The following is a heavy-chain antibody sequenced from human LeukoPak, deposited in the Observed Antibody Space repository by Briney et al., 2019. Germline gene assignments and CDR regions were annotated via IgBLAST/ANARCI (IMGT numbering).Heavy chain of an antibody. D-gene: IGHD7-27*01. CDR1: GFTFSSYA. V-gene: IGHV3-30-3*01. CDR3: ARENWGSDY. Sequence: GGSLRLSCAASGFTFSSYAMHWVRQAPGKGLEWVAVISYDGSNKYYADSVKGRFTIPRDNSKNTLYLQMNSLRAEDTAVYYCARENWGSDYWGQGTLVSVS. J-gene: IGHJ4*02. CDR2: ISYDGSNK.